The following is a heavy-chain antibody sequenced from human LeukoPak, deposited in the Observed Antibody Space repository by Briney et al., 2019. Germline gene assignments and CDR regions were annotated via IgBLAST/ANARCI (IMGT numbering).Heavy chain of an antibody. V-gene: IGHV4-39*01. D-gene: IGHD3-16*01. CDR2: IYYSGST. CDR3: ARHADDYVWGSYDY. J-gene: IGHJ4*02. CDR1: GGSISSSSYY. Sequence: PSETLSLTCTVSGGSISSSSYYWGWIRQPPGKGLEWIGSIYYSGSTYYNPSLKSRVTISVDTSKNQFSLKLSSVTAADTAVYYCARHADDYVWGSYDYWGQGTLVTISS.